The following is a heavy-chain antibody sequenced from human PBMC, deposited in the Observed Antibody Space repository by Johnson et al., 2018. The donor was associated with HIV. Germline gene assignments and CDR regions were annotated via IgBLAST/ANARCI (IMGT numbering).Heavy chain of an antibody. V-gene: IGHV3-11*04. J-gene: IGHJ3*02. CDR2: ITSSGSTI. CDR3: VRDGLESGSYYEMDAFDI. CDR1: GFTFSDYS. Sequence: QVQLVESGGGLVKPGGSLRLSCAVSGFTFSDYSMSWIRQAPGKGLEWVSYITSSGSTIYYADSVKGRFTISRDNAKNSLYLQMNSLGAEETAVDYCVRDGLESGSYYEMDAFDIWGQGTMVTVSS. D-gene: IGHD1-26*01.